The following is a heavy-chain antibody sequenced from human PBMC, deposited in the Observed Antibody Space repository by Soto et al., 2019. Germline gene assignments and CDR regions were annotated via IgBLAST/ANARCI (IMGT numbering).Heavy chain of an antibody. CDR3: CRRAPEGFDP. V-gene: IGHV4-39*02. Sequence: ETLSLTCTISGGFISSSSYFWAWIRQSPGKGLEWIGSIDYTGTTYNNPSLKSRVTMSVDTSKNHFSLKVDSVTAADTALYYCCRRAPEGFDPWGQGTLVTVSS. CDR2: IDYTGTT. CDR1: GGFISSSSYF. J-gene: IGHJ5*02.